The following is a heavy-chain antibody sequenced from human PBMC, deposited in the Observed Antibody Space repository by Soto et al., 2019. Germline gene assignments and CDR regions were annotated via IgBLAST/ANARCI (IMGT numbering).Heavy chain of an antibody. CDR2: IAYDESKK. J-gene: IGHJ1*01. CDR3: ASPYCSGGSCYLTEYFQH. Sequence: QVQLVESGGGVVQPGRSLRLSGEASGFSLGYYAMHWVREAPGKGLEWVAVIAYDESKKYYADSVKGRFTISRENSKNTLYLQMNSLRDEDTAVYYCASPYCSGGSCYLTEYFQHWGQGTLVPVSS. V-gene: IGHV3-30*03. D-gene: IGHD2-15*01. CDR1: GFSLGYYA.